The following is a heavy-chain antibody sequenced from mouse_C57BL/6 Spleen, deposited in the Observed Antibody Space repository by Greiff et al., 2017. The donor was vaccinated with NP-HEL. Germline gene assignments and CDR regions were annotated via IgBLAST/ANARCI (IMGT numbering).Heavy chain of an antibody. CDR1: GYSITSGYY. Sequence: DVKLQESGPGLVKPSQSLSLTCSVTGYSITSGYYWNWIRQFPGNKLEWMGYISYDGSNNYNPSLKNRISITRDTSKNQFFLKLNSVTTEDTATYYCARGDYDDGYYFDYWGQGTTLTVSS. J-gene: IGHJ2*01. CDR3: ARGDYDDGYYFDY. D-gene: IGHD2-4*01. CDR2: ISYDGSN. V-gene: IGHV3-6*01.